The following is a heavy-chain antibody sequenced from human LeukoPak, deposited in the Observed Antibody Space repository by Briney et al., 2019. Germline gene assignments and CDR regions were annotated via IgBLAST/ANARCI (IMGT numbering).Heavy chain of an antibody. D-gene: IGHD2-2*01. J-gene: IGHJ4*02. CDR2: IYYNGRT. CDR1: GASISSYY. V-gene: IGHV4-59*12. Sequence: SETLSLTCTVSGASISSYYWSWIRQPPGKGLEWIGYIYYNGRTKYNPSLKSRVTISVDTSKNQFSLKLSSVTAADTAVYYCARESADIVVVPAAPYAFDIWGQGTLVTVSS. CDR3: ARESADIVVVPAAPYAFDI.